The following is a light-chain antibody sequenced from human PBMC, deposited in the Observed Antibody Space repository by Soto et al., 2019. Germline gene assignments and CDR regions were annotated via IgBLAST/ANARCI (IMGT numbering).Light chain of an antibody. J-gene: IGKJ1*01. V-gene: IGKV1-39*01. Sequence: DMQLTQSPSSLSASVGDRITITCRASQNIGNYLNWYQQKPGRAPKLLIYAASSLQSGVPSRFSGSGSGSDFALTITSLQPLDSAIYFCHQAYSKPRPFGQGTKVEIK. CDR3: HQAYSKPRP. CDR2: AAS. CDR1: QNIGNY.